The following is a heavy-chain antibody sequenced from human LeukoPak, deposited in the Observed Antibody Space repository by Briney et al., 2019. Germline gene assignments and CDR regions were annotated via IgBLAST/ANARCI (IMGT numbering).Heavy chain of an antibody. J-gene: IGHJ5*02. D-gene: IGHD4/OR15-4a*01. Sequence: SETLSLTCNVSGDSITSGGFHWAWIRQSPGKGLEWIGNVYYSGSTQYNPSLRGRVSISMDMTKNQFSLNLNSVSVTDTAIYYCARRDYAAWFDPWGQGTLVTVSS. CDR1: GDSITSGGFH. V-gene: IGHV4-39*01. CDR3: ARRDYAAWFDP. CDR2: VYYSGST.